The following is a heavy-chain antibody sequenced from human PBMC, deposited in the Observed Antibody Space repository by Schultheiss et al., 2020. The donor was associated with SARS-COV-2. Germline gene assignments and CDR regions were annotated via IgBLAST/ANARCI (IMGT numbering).Heavy chain of an antibody. V-gene: IGHV3-21*04. J-gene: IGHJ4*02. CDR3: ARDVSQDN. CDR2: ISSSSSYI. CDR1: GFTVSSNY. Sequence: GGSLRLSCAASGFTVSSNYMSWVRQAPGKGLEWVSSISSSSSYIYYADSVKGRFTISRDNAKNSLYLQMNSLRDEDTAVYYCARDVSQDNWGQGTLVTVSS. D-gene: IGHD2-15*01.